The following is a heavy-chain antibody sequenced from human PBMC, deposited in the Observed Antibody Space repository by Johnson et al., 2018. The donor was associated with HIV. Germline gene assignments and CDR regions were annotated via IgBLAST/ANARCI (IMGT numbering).Heavy chain of an antibody. CDR2: INWNGGST. Sequence: VQLVESGGGVVRPGGSLRLSCAASGFTFDDYGMSWVRQAPGKGLEWVSGINWNGGSTDYADSVRGRFTISRDTAKSSLYMQMNSPRAEDTALYYCARGFNSGYNDAFDIWGQGTMVTFSS. J-gene: IGHJ3*02. CDR1: GFTFDDYG. D-gene: IGHD3-22*01. CDR3: ARGFNSGYNDAFDI. V-gene: IGHV3-20*04.